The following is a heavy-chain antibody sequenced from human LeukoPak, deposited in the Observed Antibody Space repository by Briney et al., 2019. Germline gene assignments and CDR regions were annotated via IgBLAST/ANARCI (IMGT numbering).Heavy chain of an antibody. D-gene: IGHD3-22*01. CDR3: AKHQGYYYDSSGTSDY. CDR2: IRYEGSNK. CDR1: GFTFSSYG. V-gene: IGHV3-30*02. J-gene: IGHJ4*02. Sequence: PGGSLRLSCAGSGFTFSSYGMHWVRQAPGKGLEWVAFIRYEGSNKYYADSVKGRFTISRDNSKNTLYLQMNSLRAEDTAVYYFAKHQGYYYDSSGTSDYWGQGTLVTVSS.